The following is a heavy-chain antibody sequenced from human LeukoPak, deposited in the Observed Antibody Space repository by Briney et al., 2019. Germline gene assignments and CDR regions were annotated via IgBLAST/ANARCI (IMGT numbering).Heavy chain of an antibody. Sequence: ASVKVSCKASGYTFTGYYMHWVRQAPGQGLEWMGWVNPNSGGTNYAQKFQGRVTMTRDTSISTAYMELSRLRSDDTAVYYCARPGEKYQLLGRRDGYWGQGTLVTVSS. D-gene: IGHD2-2*01. CDR3: ARPGEKYQLLGRRDGY. CDR2: VNPNSGGT. CDR1: GYTFTGYY. V-gene: IGHV1-2*02. J-gene: IGHJ4*02.